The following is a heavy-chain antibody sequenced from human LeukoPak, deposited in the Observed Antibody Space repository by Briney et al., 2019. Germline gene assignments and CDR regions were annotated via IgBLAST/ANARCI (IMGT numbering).Heavy chain of an antibody. Sequence: GGSLRLPCAASGFTSSSYWMSWVRQAPGKGLEWVANIKQDGSEKYYVDSVKGRFTISRDNAKNSLYLQMNSLRAEDTAVYYCARDRGSSGWYEFDYWGQGTLVTVSS. CDR2: IKQDGSEK. CDR3: ARDRGSSGWYEFDY. V-gene: IGHV3-7*01. D-gene: IGHD6-19*01. CDR1: GFTSSSYW. J-gene: IGHJ4*02.